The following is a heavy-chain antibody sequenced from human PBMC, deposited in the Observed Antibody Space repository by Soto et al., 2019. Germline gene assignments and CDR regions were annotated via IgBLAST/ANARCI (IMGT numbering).Heavy chain of an antibody. CDR1: GFTFRTYT. CDR2: IRGFSPYT. Sequence: GGSLRLSCISSGFTFRTYTMNWVRQAPGKGLEWVSGIRGFSPYTFYAESVKGRFTISRDNAKNSLYLQMNSLRAEDTAVYYCARDRGYDAHDYYYNAMDVWGQGTTVTVSS. CDR3: ARDRGYDAHDYYYNAMDV. V-gene: IGHV3-21*01. J-gene: IGHJ6*02. D-gene: IGHD2-15*01.